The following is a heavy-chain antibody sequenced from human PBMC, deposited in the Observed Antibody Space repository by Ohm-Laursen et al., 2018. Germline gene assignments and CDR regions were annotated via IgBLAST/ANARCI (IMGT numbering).Heavy chain of an antibody. D-gene: IGHD1-7*01. Sequence: GASVKVSCNASGYTFTSYDITWVRQASGQGPEWIGWLNPVSGNSNFGQKFRGRVTVTSDTSISTAYMELSGLTSDDTATYYCGRAVRNQLLTDPWGQGTPVTVTS. CDR1: GYTFTSYD. CDR2: LNPVSGNS. J-gene: IGHJ5*02. V-gene: IGHV1-8*01. CDR3: GRAVRNQLLTDP.